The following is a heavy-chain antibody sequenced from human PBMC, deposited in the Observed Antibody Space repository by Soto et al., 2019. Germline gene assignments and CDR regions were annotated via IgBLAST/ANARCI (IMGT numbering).Heavy chain of an antibody. CDR3: AGRWLGGMNFDY. J-gene: IGHJ4*02. V-gene: IGHV4-59*01. D-gene: IGHD5-12*01. CDR2: IYYSGST. Sequence: SETLSLTCTVSGGSISSYYWSWIRQPPGKGLEWIGYIYYSGSTNYNPSLKSRVTISVDTSKNQFSLKLSSVTAADTAVYYCAGRWLGGMNFDYWGQGTLVTVSS. CDR1: GGSISSYY.